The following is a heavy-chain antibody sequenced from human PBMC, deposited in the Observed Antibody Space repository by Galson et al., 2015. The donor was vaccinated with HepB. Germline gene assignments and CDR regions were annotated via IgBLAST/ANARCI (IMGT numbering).Heavy chain of an antibody. J-gene: IGHJ4*02. CDR2: INAGNGNT. CDR1: GYTFTSYA. V-gene: IGHV1-3*01. CDR3: ARVSSGSYYDFDY. Sequence: SVKVSCKASGYTFTSYAMHWVRQAPGQRLEWMGWINAGNGNTKYSQKFQGRVTITRDTSASTAYMELRSLRSDDTAVYYCARVSSGSYYDFDYWGQGTLVTVSS. D-gene: IGHD1-26*01.